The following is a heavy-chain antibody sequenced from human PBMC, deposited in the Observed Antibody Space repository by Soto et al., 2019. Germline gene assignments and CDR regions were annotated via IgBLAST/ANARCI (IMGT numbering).Heavy chain of an antibody. J-gene: IGHJ4*02. D-gene: IGHD6-13*01. V-gene: IGHV1-69*04. CDR2: IIPILGIA. Sequence: GASVKVSCKASGGTFSSYTIRWVRQAPGQGLEWMGRIIPILGIANYAQKFQGRVTITADKSTSTAYMELSSLRSEDTAVYYCARDPRRVGAGIAAAGSSYWGQGTLVTVSS. CDR1: GGTFSSYT. CDR3: ARDPRRVGAGIAAAGSSY.